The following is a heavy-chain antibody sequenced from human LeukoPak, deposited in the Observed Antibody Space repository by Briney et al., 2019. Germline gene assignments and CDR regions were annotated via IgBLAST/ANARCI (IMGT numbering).Heavy chain of an antibody. CDR2: INHSGST. CDR3: ARGLSRTPPGGY. V-gene: IGHV4-34*01. CDR1: GGSFSGYY. D-gene: IGHD2-2*01. Sequence: SETLSLTCAVYGGSFSGYYWSWIRQPPGKGLEWIGEINHSGSTNYNPSLKSRVTISEDTSKNQFSLKLNSVTAADTAVYYCARGLSRTPPGGYWGQGTLVTVSS. J-gene: IGHJ4*02.